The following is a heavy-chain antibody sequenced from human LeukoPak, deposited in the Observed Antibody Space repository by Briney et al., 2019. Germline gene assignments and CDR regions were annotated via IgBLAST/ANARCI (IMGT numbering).Heavy chain of an antibody. V-gene: IGHV3-49*04. CDR2: IRSKAYGGTT. J-gene: IGHJ4*02. CDR3: TRNTCSSTSCYPPLDY. CDR1: GFTFGDYA. D-gene: IGHD2-2*01. Sequence: PGGSLRLSCTASGFTFGDYAMSWVRQAPGKGLEWVGFIRSKAYGGTTEYAASVKGRFTISRDDSKSIAYLQMNSLKTEDTAVYYCTRNTCSSTSCYPPLDYWGQGTLVTVSS.